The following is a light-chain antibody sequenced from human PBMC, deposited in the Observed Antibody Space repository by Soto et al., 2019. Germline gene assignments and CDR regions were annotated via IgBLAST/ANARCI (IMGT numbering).Light chain of an antibody. Sequence: EIVLTQSPGTLSLSPGERATLSCRVSQSVTSNYVAWFQQKLGQAPRLLIYAATSRAAGVPDRFSGSGSETHFTLTINRLELEDFAVYYCQQYGSPPRTFGQGTKVDI. V-gene: IGKV3-20*01. J-gene: IGKJ1*01. CDR1: QSVTSNY. CDR3: QQYGSPPRT. CDR2: AAT.